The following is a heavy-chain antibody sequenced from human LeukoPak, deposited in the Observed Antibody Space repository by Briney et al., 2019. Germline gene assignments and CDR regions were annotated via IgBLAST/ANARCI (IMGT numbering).Heavy chain of an antibody. CDR3: AKDYYDSSGYSVDY. V-gene: IGHV3-43*02. D-gene: IGHD3-22*01. J-gene: IGHJ4*02. Sequence: PGGSLRLSCAASGFTFDDYAIHWVRQAPGKGLEWVSLISGDGGSTYYADSVKGRFTISRDNSKNSLYLQMNSLRTEDTALYYCAKDYYDSSGYSVDYWGQGTLVTVSS. CDR2: ISGDGGST. CDR1: GFTFDDYA.